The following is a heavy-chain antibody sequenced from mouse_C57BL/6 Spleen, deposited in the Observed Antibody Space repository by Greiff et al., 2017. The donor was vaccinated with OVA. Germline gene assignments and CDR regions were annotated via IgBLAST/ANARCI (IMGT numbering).Heavy chain of an antibody. CDR1: GYTFTSYT. V-gene: IGHV1-4*01. CDR3: AREGDYDPYYFDY. CDR2: INPSSGYT. D-gene: IGHD2-4*01. Sequence: VQLQQSGAELARPGASVKMSCKASGYTFTSYTMHWVKQRPGQGLEWIGYINPSSGYTKSNQKFKDKATLTADKSSSTAYMQLSSLTSEDSAVDYCAREGDYDPYYFDYWGQGTTLTVSS. J-gene: IGHJ2*01.